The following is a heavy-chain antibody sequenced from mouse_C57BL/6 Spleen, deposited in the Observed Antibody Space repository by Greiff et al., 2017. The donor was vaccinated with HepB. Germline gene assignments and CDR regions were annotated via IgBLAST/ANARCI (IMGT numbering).Heavy chain of an antibody. D-gene: IGHD3-2*02. Sequence: EVKLMESGGGLVQPGGSLSLSCAASGFTFTDYYMSWVRQPPGKALEWLGFIRNKAIGYTTEYSASVKGRVTISRDNSRSILYLQMNALRSEDSATYYWASLRHLMLREGDAMDYWGQGTSVTVSS. J-gene: IGHJ4*01. V-gene: IGHV7-3*01. CDR2: IRNKAIGYTT. CDR3: ASLRHLMLREGDAMDY. CDR1: GFTFTDYY.